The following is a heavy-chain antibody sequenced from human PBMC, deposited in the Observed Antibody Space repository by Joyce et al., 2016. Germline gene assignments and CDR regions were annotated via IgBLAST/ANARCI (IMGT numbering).Heavy chain of an antibody. J-gene: IGHJ4*02. Sequence: QVKLVQSGAEVKKPAASVKVSCKSSGYTVTGHTIHWVRQAPGQSLEWMGWINAGNGNTRSAEKFQGRVTVSRDTSANTAYREVSSLRAEDTDVYDCGGGSSALTYFDFWGQGTLVTISS. CDR2: INAGNGNT. CDR3: GGGSSALTYFDF. D-gene: IGHD3-10*01. V-gene: IGHV1-3*01. CDR1: GYTVTGHT.